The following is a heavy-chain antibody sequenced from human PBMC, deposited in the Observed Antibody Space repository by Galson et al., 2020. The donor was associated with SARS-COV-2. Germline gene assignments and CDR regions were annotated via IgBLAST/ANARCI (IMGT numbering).Heavy chain of an antibody. CDR2: IYTSGST. D-gene: IGHD3-10*01. V-gene: IGHV4-4*07. J-gene: IGHJ6*02. Sequence: SETLSLTCTVSGGSISSYYWSWIRQPAGKGLEWIGRIYTSGSTNYNPSLKSRVTMSVDTYKNQFSLKLSSVTAADTAVYYCARDMVRGAAGHTDYYYYYGMDVWGQGTTVTVSS. CDR1: GGSISSYY. CDR3: ARDMVRGAAGHTDYYYYYGMDV.